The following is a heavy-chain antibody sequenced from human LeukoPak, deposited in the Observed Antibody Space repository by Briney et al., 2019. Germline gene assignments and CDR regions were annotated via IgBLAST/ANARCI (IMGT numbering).Heavy chain of an antibody. V-gene: IGHV5-51*01. Sequence: GESLKISCKGSGYSFTSYWIGWVRQMPGKGLEWMGIIYPGDSDTRYSPSFQGQVTISADKSISTAYLQWSSLKASDTAMYYCARLEWDYGGNSGLSFWDYWGQGTLVTVSS. CDR1: GYSFTSYW. D-gene: IGHD4-23*01. CDR2: IYPGDSDT. J-gene: IGHJ4*02. CDR3: ARLEWDYGGNSGLSFWDY.